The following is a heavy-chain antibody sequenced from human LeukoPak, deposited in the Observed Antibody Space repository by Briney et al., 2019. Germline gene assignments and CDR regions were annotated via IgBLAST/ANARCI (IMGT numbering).Heavy chain of an antibody. CDR2: INPNSGGT. CDR3: ARDYDYVWGSPYYFDY. J-gene: IGHJ4*02. Sequence: GASVKVSCKASGYTFTGYYMHWVRQAPGQGLEWMGWINPNSGGTNYAQKFQGRVTMTRDTSISTAYMELSGLRSDDTAVYYCARDYDYVWGSPYYFDYWGQGTLVTVSS. CDR1: GYTFTGYY. D-gene: IGHD3-16*01. V-gene: IGHV1-2*02.